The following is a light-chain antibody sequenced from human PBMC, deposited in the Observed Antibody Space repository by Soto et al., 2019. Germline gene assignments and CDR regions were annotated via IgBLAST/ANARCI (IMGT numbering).Light chain of an antibody. CDR1: QSVSSTY. CDR3: QQCGSSPWT. V-gene: IGKV3-20*01. CDR2: GAS. J-gene: IGKJ1*01. Sequence: EIVLTQSPGTLSLSPGERATLSCRASQSVSSTYLAWYLQKPGQAPRLLIYGASSRATGIPDRFSGGGSGTDFTLTISRVEPEDFAVYYCQQCGSSPWTFGQGTKVDIK.